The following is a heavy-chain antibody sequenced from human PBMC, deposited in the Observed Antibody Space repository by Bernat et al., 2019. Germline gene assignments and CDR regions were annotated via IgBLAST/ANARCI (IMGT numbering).Heavy chain of an antibody. Sequence: VGLGEAGGGVVQPGRSLRLSCAASGFTFSSYAMHWVRQAPGKGLEWVAVISYDGSNKYYADSVKGRFTISRDNSKNTLYLQMNSLRAEDTAVYYCARGATVTTQYYFDYWGQGTLVTVSS. CDR1: GFTFSSYA. J-gene: IGHJ4*02. CDR2: ISYDGSNK. CDR3: ARGATVTTQYYFDY. D-gene: IGHD4-17*01. V-gene: IGHV3-30*01.